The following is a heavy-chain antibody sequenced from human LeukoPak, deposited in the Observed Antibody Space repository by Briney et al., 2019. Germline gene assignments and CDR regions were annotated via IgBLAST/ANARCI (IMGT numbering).Heavy chain of an antibody. CDR1: GFTFSNYW. Sequence: GGSLRLSCAASGFTFSNYWMSWVRQAPGKGMEWVANLKEDGRQKYDVESVKGRFTISRDNAKNSLFLQMKRMRAEDTAVYYCARENYDFRSGYDYYYYYYMDVWGKGTTVTVSS. V-gene: IGHV3-7*01. CDR2: LKEDGRQK. J-gene: IGHJ6*03. CDR3: ARENYDFRSGYDYYYYYYMDV. D-gene: IGHD3-3*01.